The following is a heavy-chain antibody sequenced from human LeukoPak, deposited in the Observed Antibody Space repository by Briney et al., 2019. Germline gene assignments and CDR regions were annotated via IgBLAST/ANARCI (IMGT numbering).Heavy chain of an antibody. J-gene: IGHJ4*02. D-gene: IGHD3-16*01. CDR1: GGSVKSSSYY. Sequence: SETLSLTCTVSGGSVKSSSYYWAWIRQPPGKGLEWIATIYYNEATQSNPSLRSRLTISIDTSRNQCSLKLGSVTAPDTAVYYLAGGDLNTPPLGGHWGQGALVTVSS. CDR3: AGGDLNTPPLGGH. CDR2: IYYNEAT. V-gene: IGHV4-39*07.